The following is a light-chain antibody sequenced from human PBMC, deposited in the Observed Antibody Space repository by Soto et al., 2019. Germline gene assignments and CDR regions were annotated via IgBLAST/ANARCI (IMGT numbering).Light chain of an antibody. CDR1: NSDIGAYNY. J-gene: IGLJ1*01. CDR3: SSYGGSNNYV. CDR2: EVS. V-gene: IGLV2-14*01. Sequence: QSVLTQPASVSGSPGQSITISCTGSNSDIGAYNYVSWFQQYPGKAPKLIISEVSNRPSGVSNRFSGSKSGTAASLTISGLQTEDEADYFCSSYGGSNNYVFGTGTKVTVL.